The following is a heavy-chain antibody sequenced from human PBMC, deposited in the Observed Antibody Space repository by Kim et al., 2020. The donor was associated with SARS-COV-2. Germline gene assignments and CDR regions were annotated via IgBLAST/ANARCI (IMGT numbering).Heavy chain of an antibody. CDR1: GFTFGDYG. J-gene: IGHJ5*02. Sequence: GGSLRLSCAVSGFTFGDYGMHWVRQGPGRGLEWISGISWNSGTIAYADSVMGRFTITRDNAKSSLYLQMNSLRVEDTAFYYCTRGRGSLLGAISGPWGQG. D-gene: IGHD3-10*01. V-gene: IGHV3-9*01. CDR3: TRGRGSLLGAISGP. CDR2: ISWNSGTI.